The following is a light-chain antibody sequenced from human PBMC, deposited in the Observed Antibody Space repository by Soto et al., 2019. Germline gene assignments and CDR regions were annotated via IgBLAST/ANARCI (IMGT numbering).Light chain of an antibody. CDR3: QTWGTDTRV. CDR2: LNSDGSH. V-gene: IGLV4-69*01. J-gene: IGLJ3*02. Sequence: QPVLTQSPSASASLGASAKLTCTLSSGHSNYAIAWHQQQPEKGPRYLMKLNSDGSHNKGDGIPDRFSGSSSGAERYLTISSLQSDDEADYYCQTWGTDTRVFGGGTKVTVL. CDR1: SGHSNYA.